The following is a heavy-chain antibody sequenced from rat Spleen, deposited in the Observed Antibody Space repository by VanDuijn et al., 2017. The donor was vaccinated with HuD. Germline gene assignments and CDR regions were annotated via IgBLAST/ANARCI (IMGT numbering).Heavy chain of an antibody. CDR2: ISYDGGST. CDR1: GLTFSDYN. D-gene: IGHD1-11*01. Sequence: EVQLVESGGGLVQPGRSLKLSCAASGLTFSDYNIACVRQAPKKGLEWVASISYDGGSTYYRDSVKGRFTISRDNAKSTLSLQMDSLRSEDTATYYCARRHYGYTDYFDYWVQGVMVTVSS. J-gene: IGHJ2*01. CDR3: ARRHYGYTDYFDY. V-gene: IGHV5-7*01.